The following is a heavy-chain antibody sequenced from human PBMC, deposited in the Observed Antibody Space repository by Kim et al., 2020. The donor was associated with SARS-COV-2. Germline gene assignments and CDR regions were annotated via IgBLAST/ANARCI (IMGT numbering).Heavy chain of an antibody. D-gene: IGHD6-19*01. J-gene: IGHJ5*02. CDR1: GGSISSYY. CDR3: ARHVGSGWPPGRFDP. Sequence: SQTLSLTCTVSGGSISSYYWSWIRQPPGKRLEWIAFISYRGSTTYNPSLKSRVTMSVDTSKNQFSLKLTSVTAADTAVHYCARHVGSGWPPGRFDPWGQGILVPVSS. CDR2: ISYRGST. V-gene: IGHV4-59*08.